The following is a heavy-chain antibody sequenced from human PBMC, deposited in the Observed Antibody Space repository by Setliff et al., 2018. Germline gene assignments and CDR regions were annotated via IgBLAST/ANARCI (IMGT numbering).Heavy chain of an antibody. CDR1: GESFYTYS. D-gene: IGHD3-10*01. Sequence: SETLSLTCAVYGESFYTYSWTWIRQTPGKGLEWIGEINHSARTYHSPSLKNRVTISVDTSKSQFSLRLTSVTVADSGLYYCTRGNGDSKFDFWSQGTLVTVSS. CDR3: TRGNGDSKFDF. V-gene: IGHV4-34*01. J-gene: IGHJ4*02. CDR2: INHSART.